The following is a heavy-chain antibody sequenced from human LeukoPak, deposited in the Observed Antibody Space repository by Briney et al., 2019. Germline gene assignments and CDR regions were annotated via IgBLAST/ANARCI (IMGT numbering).Heavy chain of an antibody. D-gene: IGHD3-16*01. CDR3: AKEMYDYVWGSYFEN. Sequence: GGSLRLSCGASGSTFRSYGVHWVRQAPGKGLEWVAFIQKDGSNKYYGDSVKGRFTISRDNSKNTLYLQMNSLRVEDTAVYYCAKEMYDYVWGSYFENWGQGTLVTVSS. J-gene: IGHJ4*02. CDR1: GSTFRSYG. CDR2: IQKDGSNK. V-gene: IGHV3-30*02.